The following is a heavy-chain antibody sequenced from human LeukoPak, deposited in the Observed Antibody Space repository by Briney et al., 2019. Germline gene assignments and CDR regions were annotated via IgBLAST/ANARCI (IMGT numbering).Heavy chain of an antibody. D-gene: IGHD3-3*02. CDR2: IIIDGGTT. V-gene: IGHV3-74*01. CDR3: EKGINNFDY. CDR1: GCTVSTYW. J-gene: IGHJ4*02. Sequence: LPGGSLRLACAASGCTVSTYWIQWARQAPREGRVWVSCIIIDGGTTTYADSVKRRFTISRDNAKNTLYLQMNGLRAEDTAVYYCEKGINNFDYWGQGILVTVSS.